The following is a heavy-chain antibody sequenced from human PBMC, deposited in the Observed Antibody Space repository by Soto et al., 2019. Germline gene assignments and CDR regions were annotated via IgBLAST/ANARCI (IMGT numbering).Heavy chain of an antibody. CDR2: ISAYNGNT. J-gene: IGHJ6*02. CDR1: GYTFTSYG. Sequence: PGASVKVSCKASGYTFTSYGISWVRQAPGQGLEWMGWISAYNGNTNYAQKLQGRVTMTTDTSTSTAYMELRSLRSDDTAVYYCARGTADSSGSPYYYYGMDVWGQGTTVTVSS. CDR3: ARGTADSSGSPYYYYGMDV. V-gene: IGHV1-18*01. D-gene: IGHD3-22*01.